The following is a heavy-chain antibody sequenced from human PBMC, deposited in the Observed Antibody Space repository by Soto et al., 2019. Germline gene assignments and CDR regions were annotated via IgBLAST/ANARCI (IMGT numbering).Heavy chain of an antibody. CDR3: ARGIGYCSGGSCYPDYGIDV. V-gene: IGHV4-31*03. CDR1: GGCISSGGYY. CDR2: IYYSGST. J-gene: IGHJ6*02. D-gene: IGHD2-15*01. Sequence: QVQLQESGPGLMKPSQTLSLTCTVSGGCISSGGYYWNWIRQHPGKGLEYIGYIYYSGSTYYNPSLKSRVTISVDTSKNQFSLKLSSVTAADTAVYYCARGIGYCSGGSCYPDYGIDVWGQGTTVTVSS.